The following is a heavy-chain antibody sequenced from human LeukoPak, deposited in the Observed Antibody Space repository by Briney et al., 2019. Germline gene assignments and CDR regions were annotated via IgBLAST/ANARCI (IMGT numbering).Heavy chain of an antibody. CDR2: INPSGGST. D-gene: IGHD5-24*01. CDR3: AVQEMATTPLLDY. V-gene: IGHV1-46*01. J-gene: IGHJ4*02. Sequence: ASVKASCKASGYTFTSYYMHWVRQAPGQGLEWMGIINPSGGSTSYAQKFQGRVTMTRDTSTSTVYMELSSLRSEDTAVYYCAVQEMATTPLLDYWGQGTLVTVSS. CDR1: GYTFTSYY.